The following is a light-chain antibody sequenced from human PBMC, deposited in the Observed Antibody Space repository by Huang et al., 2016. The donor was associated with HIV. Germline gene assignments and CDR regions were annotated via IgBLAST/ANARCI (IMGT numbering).Light chain of an antibody. Sequence: DVQMTQSPSSLSASVGDRVTITCRASQSIGNFLNWYQQKPGKAPNLLIYGASSLQTGVPSRFIGSGSETDFSLTISRLQPEDFVTYYCLQTLNFPPTFGQGTKV. CDR2: GAS. J-gene: IGKJ1*01. CDR3: LQTLNFPPT. CDR1: QSIGNF. V-gene: IGKV1-39*01.